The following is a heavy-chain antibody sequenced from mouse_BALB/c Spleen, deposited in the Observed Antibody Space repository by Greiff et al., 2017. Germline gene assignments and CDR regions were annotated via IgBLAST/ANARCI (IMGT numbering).Heavy chain of an antibody. CDR2: ILPGSGST. V-gene: IGHV1-9*01. J-gene: IGHJ2*01. Sequence: VQLQQSGAELMKPGASVKISCKATGYTFSSYWIEWVKQRPGHGLEWIGEILPGSGSTNYNEKFKGKATFTADTSSNTAYMQLSSLTSEDSAVYYCARSLYDYDGYFDYWGQGTTLTVSS. CDR3: ARSLYDYDGYFDY. CDR1: GYTFSSYW. D-gene: IGHD2-4*01.